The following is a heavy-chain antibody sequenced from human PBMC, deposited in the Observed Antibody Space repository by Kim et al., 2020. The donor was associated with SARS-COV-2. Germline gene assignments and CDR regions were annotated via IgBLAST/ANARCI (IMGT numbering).Heavy chain of an antibody. V-gene: IGHV3-7*01. J-gene: IGHJ6*02. CDR1: GFTFSSYW. CDR2: IKQDGSEK. D-gene: IGHD3-10*01. Sequence: GGSLRLSCAASGFTFSSYWMSWVRQAPGKGLEWVANIKQDGSEKYYVDSVKGRFTISRDNAKNSLYLQMNSLRAEDTAVYYCARNGGHSGSYWLFVVRSDGMDVWGQGATVTVSS. CDR3: ARNGGHSGSYWLFVVRSDGMDV.